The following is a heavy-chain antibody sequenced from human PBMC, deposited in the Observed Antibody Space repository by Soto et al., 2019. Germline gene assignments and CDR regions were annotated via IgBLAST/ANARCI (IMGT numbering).Heavy chain of an antibody. Sequence: QVQLQESGPGLVKPSQTLPLTCTVSGGSISSVGYYWSWIRQHPGKGLEWIGYIYYSGSTYYNPSLKSRLTISLDTSKNQFSLKLSSVTAADTAVYYYARAEDTLFDPWGQGTLVTVSS. D-gene: IGHD2-15*01. CDR1: GGSISSVGYY. CDR2: IYYSGST. V-gene: IGHV4-31*03. CDR3: ARAEDTLFDP. J-gene: IGHJ5*02.